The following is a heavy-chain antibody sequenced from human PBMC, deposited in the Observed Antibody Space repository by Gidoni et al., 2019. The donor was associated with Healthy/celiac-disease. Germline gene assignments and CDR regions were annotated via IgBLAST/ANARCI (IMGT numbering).Heavy chain of an antibody. Sequence: VQLVQSGAEVKKPGSSVKVYCKASGGTFSSYANRWVRQAPGQVLEWMGGIIPIFGTANYAQKFQGRVTITADESTSTAYMELSSLRSEDTAVYYCASSRSSWYPGLFDYWGQGTLVTVSS. D-gene: IGHD6-13*01. CDR3: ASSRSSWYPGLFDY. J-gene: IGHJ4*02. CDR1: GGTFSSYA. V-gene: IGHV1-69*01. CDR2: IIPIFGTA.